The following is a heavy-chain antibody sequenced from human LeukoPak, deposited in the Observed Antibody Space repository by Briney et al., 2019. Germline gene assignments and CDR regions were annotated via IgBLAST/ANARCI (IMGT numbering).Heavy chain of an antibody. CDR1: GYTFSSYS. CDR2: ISAYNGNR. CDR3: ARDESRGPYYFDN. V-gene: IGHV1-18*01. Sequence: ASVKVSCKASGYTFSSYSISWVRQVPGQGLEWMGWISAYNGNRNYAQNLQGRVTMTTDTSTSTAYMELRTLRSDDTAVYYCARDESRGPYYFDNWGQGTLVTVSS. J-gene: IGHJ4*02.